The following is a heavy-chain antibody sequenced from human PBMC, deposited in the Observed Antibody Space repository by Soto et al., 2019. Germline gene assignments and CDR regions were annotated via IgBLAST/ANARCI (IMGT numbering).Heavy chain of an antibody. D-gene: IGHD2-15*01. CDR2: IIPIFGTA. J-gene: IGHJ4*02. Sequence: GASVKVSCKASGVTFSSYAISWVRQAPGQGLEWMGGIIPIFGTANYAQKFQGRVTITADESTSTAYMELSSLRSEDTAVYYCARIPDLGYCSGGSCYYFDYWGQGTLVTVSS. CDR3: ARIPDLGYCSGGSCYYFDY. CDR1: GVTFSSYA. V-gene: IGHV1-69*13.